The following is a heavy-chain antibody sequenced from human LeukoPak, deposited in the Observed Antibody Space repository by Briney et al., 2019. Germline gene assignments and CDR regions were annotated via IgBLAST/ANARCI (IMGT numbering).Heavy chain of an antibody. V-gene: IGHV4-59*08. D-gene: IGHD3-16*01. CDR1: GGSISPYY. CDR2: ISLSGIT. CDR3: VRHAGGTTYDY. Sequence: SETLSLTCTVSGGSISPYYWSWIRQPPGKGLEWLGHISLSGITHYNASLKGRVTMSVDTSRNHFSLIVSSVTAADTALYYCVRHAGGTTYDYWGQGTLVTVSS. J-gene: IGHJ4*02.